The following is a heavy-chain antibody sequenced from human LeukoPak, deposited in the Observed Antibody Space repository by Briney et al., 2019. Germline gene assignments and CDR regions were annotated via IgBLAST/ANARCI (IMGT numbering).Heavy chain of an antibody. CDR2: IYYSGST. CDR3: ARERVIAAAGTNGGGTFDY. CDR1: GGSISSGGYY. Sequence: TLSLTCTVSGGSISSGGYYWSWIRQHPGKGLEWIGYIYYSGSTYYNPSLKSRVTISVDTSKNQFSLKLSSVTAADTAVYYCARERVIAAAGTNGGGTFDYWGQGTLVTVSS. J-gene: IGHJ4*02. D-gene: IGHD6-13*01. V-gene: IGHV4-31*03.